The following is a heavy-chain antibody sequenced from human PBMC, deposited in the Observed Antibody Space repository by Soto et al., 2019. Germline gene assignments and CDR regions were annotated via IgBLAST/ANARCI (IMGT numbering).Heavy chain of an antibody. CDR3: ASIRDGSNLHFSSGMDV. Sequence: QVQLVQSGAEVKKPGSSVKVSCKASGGTFNSYAISWVRQAPGQGLECMGGIIPIFGTANYAQKFQGRVTITADESTSTAYMELSILRSEDTAVYYCASIRDGSNLHFSSGMDVWGQGTTVTVSS. D-gene: IGHD5-12*01. J-gene: IGHJ6*02. V-gene: IGHV1-69*12. CDR1: GGTFNSYA. CDR2: IIPIFGTA.